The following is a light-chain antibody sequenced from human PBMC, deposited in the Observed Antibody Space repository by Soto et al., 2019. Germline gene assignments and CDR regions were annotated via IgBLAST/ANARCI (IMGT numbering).Light chain of an antibody. CDR2: GAS. CDR3: QQYNNWPQT. V-gene: IGKV3-15*01. Sequence: EIVLTQSPATLSLSPGERATLSCRASQSVSRYLAWYQQKPGQAPRLLIYGASTRATGIPARFSGSGSGTELTLTISSLQSEDFAVYYCQQYNNWPQTFGQGTKVDIK. CDR1: QSVSRY. J-gene: IGKJ1*01.